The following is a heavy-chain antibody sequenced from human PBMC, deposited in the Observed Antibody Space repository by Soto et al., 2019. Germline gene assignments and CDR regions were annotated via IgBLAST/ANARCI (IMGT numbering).Heavy chain of an antibody. CDR2: FDPEDGET. Sequence: ASVKVSCKVSGYTLTELSMHWVRQAPGKGLEWMGGFDPEDGETIYAQKFKGRVTMTEDTSTDTVYMDLSALTSDDTAMYYCARGLGLGDCWGQGTLVTVSS. CDR1: GYTLTELS. V-gene: IGHV1-24*01. D-gene: IGHD3-9*01. CDR3: ARGLGLGDC. J-gene: IGHJ4*02.